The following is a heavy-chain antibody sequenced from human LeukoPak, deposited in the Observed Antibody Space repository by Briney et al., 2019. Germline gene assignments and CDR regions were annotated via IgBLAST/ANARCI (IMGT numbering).Heavy chain of an antibody. V-gene: IGHV4-34*01. CDR1: GGSFSGYY. CDR3: ARDKRDTAMVLYYYYYYYMDV. D-gene: IGHD5-18*01. CDR2: INHSGST. J-gene: IGHJ6*03. Sequence: SETLSLTCAVYGGSFSGYYWSWIRQPPGKGLEWIGEINHSGSTNYNPSLKSRVTISVDTSKNQFSLKLSSVTAADTAVYYCARDKRDTAMVLYYYYYYYMDVWGKGTTVTISS.